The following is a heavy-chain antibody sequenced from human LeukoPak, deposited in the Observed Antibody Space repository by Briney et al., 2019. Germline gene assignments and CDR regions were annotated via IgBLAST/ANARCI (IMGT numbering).Heavy chain of an antibody. V-gene: IGHV4-59*01. CDR2: IYYSGST. D-gene: IGHD3-10*01. CDR1: GGSISSYY. Sequence: SETLSLTCTVSGGSISSYYWSWIRQPPGKGLEWIGYIYYSGSTNYNPSLKSRVTRSVDTSKNQFSLKLCSVTAADTAVYYCARAPYYYGSGSTAFDLWGRGTLVTVSS. CDR3: ARAPYYYGSGSTAFDL. J-gene: IGHJ2*01.